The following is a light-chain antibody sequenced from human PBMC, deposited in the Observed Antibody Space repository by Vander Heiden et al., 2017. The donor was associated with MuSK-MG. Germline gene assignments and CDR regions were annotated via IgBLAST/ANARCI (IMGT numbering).Light chain of an antibody. V-gene: IGKV1-39*01. CDR3: QQSDSSPRT. CDR1: QSIDSS. J-gene: IGKJ1*01. Sequence: DIQMTQSPSSLSASVGDRVTITCRASQSIDSSLNWYQQKPGKAPKLLIYAASSLQSGAPSRFSGSGSGTDFTLTISSLQPEDFATYYCQQSDSSPRTFGRGTKVEVK. CDR2: AAS.